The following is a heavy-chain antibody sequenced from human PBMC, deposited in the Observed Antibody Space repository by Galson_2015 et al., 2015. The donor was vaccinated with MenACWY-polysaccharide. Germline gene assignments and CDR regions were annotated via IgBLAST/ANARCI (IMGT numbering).Heavy chain of an antibody. CDR3: ARDLGGVPDDY. CDR1: GYTFINYG. V-gene: IGHV1-18*01. Sequence: SVKVSCKASGYTFINYGLSWVRQAPGQGLERMGYVSGYNGHTDYAQRFHDRVTLTTDTATNTGYMELRTLRSDDTAIYYCARDLGGVPDDYWGQGTLVTVSS. D-gene: IGHD3-16*01. CDR2: VSGYNGHT. J-gene: IGHJ4*02.